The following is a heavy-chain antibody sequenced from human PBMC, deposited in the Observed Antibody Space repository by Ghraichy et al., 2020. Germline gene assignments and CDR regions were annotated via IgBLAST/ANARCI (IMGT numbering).Heavy chain of an antibody. Sequence: GGSLRLSCAASGFTFSAYTMTWVRQAPGKGLDWVSDIDNSGGTTYYADSVKGRFTVSRDNSKNTLYLQMSSLRAEDTAMYYCAKALAASAFDVWGQGTMVTVSS. J-gene: IGHJ3*01. CDR2: IDNSGGTT. V-gene: IGHV3-23*05. CDR1: GFTFSAYT. CDR3: AKALAASAFDV.